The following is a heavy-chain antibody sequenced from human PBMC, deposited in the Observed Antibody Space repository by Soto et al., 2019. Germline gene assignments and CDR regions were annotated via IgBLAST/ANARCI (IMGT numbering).Heavy chain of an antibody. Sequence: GASVKVSCKASGYTFTSYGISWVRQAPGQGLEWMGWISAYNGNTNYAQKLQGRVTMTTDTSTSTAYMELRSLRSDDTAVYYCARDAGPVSSGSYSDYWGQGTLVTVSS. CDR3: ARDAGPVSSGSYSDY. D-gene: IGHD3-22*01. V-gene: IGHV1-18*01. J-gene: IGHJ4*02. CDR2: ISAYNGNT. CDR1: GYTFTSYG.